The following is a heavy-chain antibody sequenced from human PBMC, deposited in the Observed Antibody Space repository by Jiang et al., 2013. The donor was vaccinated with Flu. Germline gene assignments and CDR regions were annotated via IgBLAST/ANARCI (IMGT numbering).Heavy chain of an antibody. CDR1: GYSITSGYY. CDR2: IYHSGST. CDR3: ARDGMLASGGWFDP. J-gene: IGHJ5*02. D-gene: IGHD6-13*01. V-gene: IGHV4-38-2*01. Sequence: LLKPSETLSLICAVSGYSITSGYYWGWIRQPPGKGLEWIGSIYHSGSTYYNPSLKSRVTISVDTSKNQFSLKLSSVTAADTAMYFCARDGMLASGGWFDPWGQGTLVTVSS.